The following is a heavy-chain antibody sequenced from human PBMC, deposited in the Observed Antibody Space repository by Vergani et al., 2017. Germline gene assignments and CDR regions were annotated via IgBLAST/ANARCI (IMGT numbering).Heavy chain of an antibody. V-gene: IGHV3-30*18. CDR1: GFTFSSYG. J-gene: IGHJ6*02. D-gene: IGHD6-13*01. Sequence: QVQLVESGGGVVQPGRSLRLSCAASGFTFSSYGMHWVRQAPGKGLEWVAVISYDGSNKYYADSVKGRFTISRDNSKNTLYLQMNSLRAEDTAVYYCAKDSQQLVRGGYYYYGMDVCGQGTTVTVSS. CDR2: ISYDGSNK. CDR3: AKDSQQLVRGGYYYYGMDV.